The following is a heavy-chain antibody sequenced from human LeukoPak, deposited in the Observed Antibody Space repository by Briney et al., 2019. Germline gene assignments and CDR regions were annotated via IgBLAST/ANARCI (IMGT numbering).Heavy chain of an antibody. V-gene: IGHV3-23*01. CDR2: IRPSGDNT. CDR1: GFTFSSYA. CDR3: AKVAEVGATGYYYYMDV. J-gene: IGHJ6*03. D-gene: IGHD1-26*01. Sequence: GGSLRLSCAASGFTFSSYAMHWVRQAPGKGLEWVSSIRPSGDNTYYGDSVKGRFTISRDNSKNTVYLQMNNMRVEDTAVYYCAKVAEVGATGYYYYMDVWGKGTTVTISS.